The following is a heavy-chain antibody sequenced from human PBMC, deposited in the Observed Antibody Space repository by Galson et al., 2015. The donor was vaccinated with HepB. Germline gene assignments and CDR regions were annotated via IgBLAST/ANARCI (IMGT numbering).Heavy chain of an antibody. Sequence: SLRLSCAASGFTFSSYWMSWVRQAPGKGLEWVANIKKEGSEKYYVDSVRGRFSISRDNAKNSVYLEMNSLRAEDTAVYYCTRDYFYGRDVWGKGTTVTVST. CDR2: IKKEGSEK. CDR1: GFTFSSYW. J-gene: IGHJ6*04. D-gene: IGHD3-9*01. V-gene: IGHV3-7*03. CDR3: TRDYFYGRDV.